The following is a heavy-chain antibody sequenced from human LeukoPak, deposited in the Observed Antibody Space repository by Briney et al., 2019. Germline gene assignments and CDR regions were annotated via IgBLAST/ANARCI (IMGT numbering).Heavy chain of an antibody. D-gene: IGHD5-12*01. J-gene: IGHJ4*02. CDR1: GFTVSSSY. V-gene: IGHV3-53*01. CDR3: ARGLVASIGRVFEY. CDR2: IYSGGST. Sequence: GGSLRLSCAASGFTVSSSYMTWVRQAPGKGLEWVSLIYSGGSTYYADSVKGRFTISRDNSKNTVFLQMNSLRVEDTAVYYCARGLVASIGRVFEYWGQGILVTVSS.